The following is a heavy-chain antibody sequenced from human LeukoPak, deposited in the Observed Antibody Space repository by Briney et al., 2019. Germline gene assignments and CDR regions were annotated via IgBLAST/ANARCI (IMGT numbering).Heavy chain of an antibody. CDR1: GFTFSSYG. J-gene: IGHJ4*02. D-gene: IGHD5-24*01. CDR3: AKVGGDGYNFDY. V-gene: IGHV3-30*18. Sequence: GRSLRLSCAASGFTFSSYGMHWVRQAPGKGLEWVAVISYDGSNKYYADSVKGRFTISRDNSKSTLYLQMNSLRAEDTAVYYCAKVGGDGYNFDYWGQGTLVTVSS. CDR2: ISYDGSNK.